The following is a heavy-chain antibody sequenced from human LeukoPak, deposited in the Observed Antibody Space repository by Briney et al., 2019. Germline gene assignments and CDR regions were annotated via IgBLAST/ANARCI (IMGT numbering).Heavy chain of an antibody. J-gene: IGHJ6*02. Sequence: GGSLRLSCAASGFTFSSYGMHWVRQAPGKGLEWVAVIWCYGNNKCYADFVKGRFTISRDNSKNTLYLQMNSLRAEDTAVYNCARDRGSREDGMDVWGQGTTVTVSS. D-gene: IGHD1-26*01. CDR1: GFTFSSYG. CDR2: IWCYGNNK. CDR3: ARDRGSREDGMDV. V-gene: IGHV3-33*01.